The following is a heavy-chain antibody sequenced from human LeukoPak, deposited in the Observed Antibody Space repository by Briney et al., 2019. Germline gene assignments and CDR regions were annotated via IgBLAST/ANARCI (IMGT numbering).Heavy chain of an antibody. D-gene: IGHD3-10*01. Sequence: APVKVSCKASGYTFTSYEINWVRQATGQGLEWMGWMNPNSGNTGNAQKFQGRVTMTRNTSISTAYMELSSLRSEDTAVYYCARGDSYGSGSYYNFDYWGQGTLVTVSS. CDR3: ARGDSYGSGSYYNFDY. J-gene: IGHJ4*02. V-gene: IGHV1-8*01. CDR2: MNPNSGNT. CDR1: GYTFTSYE.